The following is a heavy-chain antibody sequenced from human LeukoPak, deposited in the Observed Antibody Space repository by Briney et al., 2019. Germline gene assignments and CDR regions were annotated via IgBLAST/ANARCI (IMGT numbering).Heavy chain of an antibody. V-gene: IGHV1-2*06. CDR1: GYTLTGYY. Sequence: ASVKVSCKASGYTLTGYYMHWVRQAPGQGLEWMGRINPNSGGTNYAQKFQGRVTMTRDTSISTAYMELSRLRSDDTAVYYCARELGYCSSTSCYAFDYWGQGTLVTVSS. CDR3: ARELGYCSSTSCYAFDY. J-gene: IGHJ4*02. D-gene: IGHD2-2*01. CDR2: INPNSGGT.